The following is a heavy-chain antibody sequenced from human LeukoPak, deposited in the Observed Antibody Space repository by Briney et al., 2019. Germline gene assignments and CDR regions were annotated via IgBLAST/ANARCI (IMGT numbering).Heavy chain of an antibody. D-gene: IGHD2-15*01. CDR2: IIPIFGTA. Sequence: GASVQVSCEASGGTFSSYAISWVRQAPGQGLEWMGGIIPIFGTANYAQKFQGRVTITADESTSTAYMELSSLRSEDTAVYYCAREWYGQAFDIWGQGTMVTVSS. CDR3: AREWYGQAFDI. CDR1: GGTFSSYA. J-gene: IGHJ3*02. V-gene: IGHV1-69*13.